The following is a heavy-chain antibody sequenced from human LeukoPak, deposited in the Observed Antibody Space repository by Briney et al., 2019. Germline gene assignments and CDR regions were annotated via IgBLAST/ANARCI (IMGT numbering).Heavy chain of an antibody. CDR3: ARLRTGRFSTSWFDY. CDR2: IYDGGST. V-gene: IGHV3-66*04. D-gene: IGHD6-13*01. J-gene: IGHJ4*02. CDR1: GFTVSSYY. Sequence: PGGSLRLSCAASGFTVSSYYMTWVRQAPGKGLEWVSIIYDGGSTYYADSVKGRFSISRDSSKNTLFLQMNSLRAEDTAVYYCARLRTGRFSTSWFDYWGQGSLVTVSS.